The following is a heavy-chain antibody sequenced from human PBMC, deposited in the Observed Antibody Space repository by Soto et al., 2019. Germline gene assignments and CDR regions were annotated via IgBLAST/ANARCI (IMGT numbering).Heavy chain of an antibody. V-gene: IGHV1-69*01. CDR2: IIPIFHKA. J-gene: IGHJ5*02. Sequence: QVQLVQSGAEVKKPGSSVKVSCKASGDTFSRYAISWVRQAPGQGLEWMGGIIPIFHKAKYAQKFQGRVTITADESTSTAYMELSSLGSEDTAVYYCARDPNSNYGENWFDPWGQGTLVTVSS. CDR3: ARDPNSNYGENWFDP. CDR1: GDTFSRYA. D-gene: IGHD1-7*01.